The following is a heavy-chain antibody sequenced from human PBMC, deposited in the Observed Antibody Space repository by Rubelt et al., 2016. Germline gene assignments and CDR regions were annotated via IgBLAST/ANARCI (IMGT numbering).Heavy chain of an antibody. V-gene: IGHV3-23*01. Sequence: EVQLLESGGGLVQPGGSLRLSCAASGFTFGNYAMSWVRQAPGKGLGGVSSLSNSGESTFHADSVKGRYTISKDKSRNTRYLQMSSLGAEDTALYYCAKDELRWGQPLLVDNWGQGTLVTVSS. CDR3: AKDELRWGQPLLVDN. CDR1: GFTFGNYA. D-gene: IGHD2-21*02. CDR2: LSNSGEST. J-gene: IGHJ4*02.